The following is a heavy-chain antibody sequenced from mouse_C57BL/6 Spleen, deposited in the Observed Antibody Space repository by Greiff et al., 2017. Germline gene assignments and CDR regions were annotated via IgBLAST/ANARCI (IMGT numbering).Heavy chain of an antibody. D-gene: IGHD2-3*01. J-gene: IGHJ1*03. CDR1: GYTFTSYW. V-gene: IGHV1-52*01. CDR3: ARSRGWLRYFDV. Sequence: QVQLKQPGAELVRPGSSVKLSCKASGYTFTSYWMHWVKQRPIQGLEWIGNIDPSDSETHYNQKFKDKATLTVDKSSSTAYMQLSSLTSEDSAVYYCARSRGWLRYFDVWGTGTTVTVSS. CDR2: IDPSDSET.